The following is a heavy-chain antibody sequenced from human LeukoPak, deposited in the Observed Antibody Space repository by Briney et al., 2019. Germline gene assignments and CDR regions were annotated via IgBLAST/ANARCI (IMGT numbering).Heavy chain of an antibody. CDR1: GGSISGGSYQ. D-gene: IGHD3-22*01. V-gene: IGHV4-61*02. J-gene: IGHJ3*02. Sequence: SETLSLNCTVYGGSISGGSYQWSWIRQPAGKGLEWIGRIYTSGSTNYNHCLKSLATVSVNTSKYQFSLKLSSVTAAETAGYYCAWQGTYDSSGDDAFDIWGQGTMVTVSS. CDR2: IYTSGST. CDR3: AWQGTYDSSGDDAFDI.